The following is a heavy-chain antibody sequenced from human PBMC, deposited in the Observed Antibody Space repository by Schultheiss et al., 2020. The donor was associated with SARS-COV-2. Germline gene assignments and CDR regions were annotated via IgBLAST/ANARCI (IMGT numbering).Heavy chain of an antibody. Sequence: SQTLSLTCAVSGYSISSGYYWGWIRQPPGKGLEWIGSIYHSGSTYYNPSLKSRVTISVDTSKNQFSLKLSSVTAADTAVYYCAREVVATGFDYWGQGTLVTVSS. D-gene: IGHD5-12*01. J-gene: IGHJ4*02. CDR3: AREVVATGFDY. CDR2: IYHSGST. CDR1: GYSISSGYY. V-gene: IGHV4-38-2*02.